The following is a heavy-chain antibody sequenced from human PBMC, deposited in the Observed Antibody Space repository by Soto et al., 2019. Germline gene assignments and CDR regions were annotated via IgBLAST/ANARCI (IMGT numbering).Heavy chain of an antibody. CDR2: IKSKTDGGTT. D-gene: IGHD6-19*01. CDR1: GFTFSNAW. CDR3: TSSIAVAGLFDY. Sequence: GGSLRLSCAASGFTFSNAWMNWVRQAPGKGLEWVGRIKSKTDGGTTDYAAPVKGRFTISRDDSKNTLYLQMNSLKTEDTAVYYCTSSIAVAGLFDYWGQGTLVTVSS. J-gene: IGHJ4*02. V-gene: IGHV3-15*07.